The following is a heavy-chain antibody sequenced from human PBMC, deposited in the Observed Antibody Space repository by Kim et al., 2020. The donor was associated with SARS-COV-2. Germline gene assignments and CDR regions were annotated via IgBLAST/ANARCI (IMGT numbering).Heavy chain of an antibody. D-gene: IGHD3-10*01. CDR1: GYSFTSYW. V-gene: IGHV5-10-1*01. Sequence: GESLKISCKGSGYSFTSYWISWVRQMPGKGLEWMGRIDPSDSYTNYSPSFQGHVTISADKSISTAYLQWSSLNASDTAMYYCARQGGYGFSGGNGMDVWGQGTTVTVSS. J-gene: IGHJ6*02. CDR3: ARQGGYGFSGGNGMDV. CDR2: IDPSDSYT.